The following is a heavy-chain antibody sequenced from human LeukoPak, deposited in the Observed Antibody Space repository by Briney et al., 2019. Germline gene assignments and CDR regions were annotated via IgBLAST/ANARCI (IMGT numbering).Heavy chain of an antibody. CDR2: IKSKTDGGTT. D-gene: IGHD2-2*02. CDR3: TTDFKYQLLYEVLVDY. V-gene: IGHV3-15*01. J-gene: IGHJ4*02. CDR1: GFTFSNAW. Sequence: KAGGSLRLSCAASGFTFSNAWMSWVRQAPGKGLEWVGRIKSKTDGGTTDYAAPVKGRFTISRDDSKNTLYLQMNSLKTEDTAVYYCTTDFKYQLLYEVLVDYWGQGTLVTVSS.